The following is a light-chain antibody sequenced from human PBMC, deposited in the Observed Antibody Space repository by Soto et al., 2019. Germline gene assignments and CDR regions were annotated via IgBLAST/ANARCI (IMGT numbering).Light chain of an antibody. CDR1: NSNIESNT. CDR3: AAWDDSLNGHVV. J-gene: IGLJ2*01. Sequence: QSVLTQPPSASGTPGQRVTISCSGSNSNIESNTVNWYQQLPGTAPKLLIYSNNQRPSGVPDRFSGSKSGTSASLAIGGLQSDDEADYYCAAWDDSLNGHVVFGGGTKLTVL. V-gene: IGLV1-44*01. CDR2: SNN.